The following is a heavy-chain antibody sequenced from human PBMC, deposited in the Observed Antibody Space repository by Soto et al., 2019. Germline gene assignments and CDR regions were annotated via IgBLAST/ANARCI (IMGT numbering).Heavy chain of an antibody. V-gene: IGHV3-21*01. CDR1: GFTFSSYS. CDR3: ARDRGGYGDSGWFDP. J-gene: IGHJ5*02. CDR2: ISSSSSYI. Sequence: EVQLVESGGGLVKPGGSLRLSCAASGFTFSSYSMNWVRQAPGKGLEWVSSISSSSSYIYYADSVKGRFTISRDNAKNSLYLQMNSLRAEDTAVYYCARDRGGYGDSGWFDPWGQGTLVTVSS. D-gene: IGHD4-17*01.